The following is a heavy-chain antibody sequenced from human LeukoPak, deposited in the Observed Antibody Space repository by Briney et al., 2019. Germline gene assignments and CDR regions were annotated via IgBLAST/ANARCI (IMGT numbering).Heavy chain of an antibody. CDR1: GGSITSGGYY. D-gene: IGHD7-27*01. V-gene: IGHV4-30-2*01. J-gene: IGHJ3*02. CDR2: IYHSGST. Sequence: PSETLSLTCTISGGSITSGGYYWSWIRQPPGKGLEWIGYIYHSGSTYYTPSLKSRVTISVDKSNNQFSLNLSSVTAADTAVYYCARAANWDLYDALDIWGQGTIVTVSS. CDR3: ARAANWDLYDALDI.